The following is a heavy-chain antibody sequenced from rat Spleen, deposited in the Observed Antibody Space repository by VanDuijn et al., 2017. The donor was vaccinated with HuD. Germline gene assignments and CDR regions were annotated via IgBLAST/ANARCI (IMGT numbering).Heavy chain of an antibody. CDR2: ISPSGGST. V-gene: IGHV5-19*01. J-gene: IGHJ3*01. CDR1: GFTFSNYG. CDR3: TRDVAAY. Sequence: EVQLVESGGGLVQPGRSMKLSCAASGFTFSNYGMAWVRPAPKKRLEWVASISPSGGSTYYRDSVKGRFTISRDIAKRTLYLQMNSLRSEDTATYYCTRDVAAYWGQGTLVTVSS.